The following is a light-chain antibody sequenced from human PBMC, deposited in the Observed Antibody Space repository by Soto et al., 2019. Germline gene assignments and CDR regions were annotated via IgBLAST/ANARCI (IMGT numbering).Light chain of an antibody. V-gene: IGLV3-10*01. CDR3: YSTDSSGHLLV. J-gene: IGLJ2*01. CDR2: EDN. CDR1: ALPKKY. Sequence: SYELTQPPSVSVSPGQTARITCSGDALPKKYAYWYHQGSGQAPVLVIYEDNKRPSGIPERFSGSRSGTMATLTISGAQVEDEADYYCYSTDSSGHLLVFGGGTKLTVL.